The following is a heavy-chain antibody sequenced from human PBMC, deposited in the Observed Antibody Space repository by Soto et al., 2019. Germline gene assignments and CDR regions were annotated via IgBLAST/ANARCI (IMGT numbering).Heavy chain of an antibody. CDR3: ARVPLLPRSAVAGTMVGAFDI. CDR2: ISYSGST. J-gene: IGHJ3*02. Sequence: SVLQSVPCTVAGGYIGRFCGSWIRQQPGKGLEWIGYISYSGSTDYNPSLMSRVTISVDTSKNQFSLKLSSVTAADTAVYYCARVPLLPRSAVAGTMVGAFDIWGQGTMVTVSS. D-gene: IGHD6-19*01. CDR1: GGYIGRFC. V-gene: IGHV4-59*01.